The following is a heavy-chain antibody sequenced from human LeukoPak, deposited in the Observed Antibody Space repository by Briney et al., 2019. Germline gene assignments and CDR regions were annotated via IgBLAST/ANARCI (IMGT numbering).Heavy chain of an antibody. D-gene: IGHD3-9*01. CDR2: IGPNGAST. V-gene: IGHV3-64*04. Sequence: GGSLRLSCSTSGFTFSNHFMHWVRQAPGKGLEYVSSIGPNGASTLYADSVKGRFTISRDNSKNTLYLQMNSLRAEDTAVYYCARGLLRYFDWFGYGMDVWGQGTTVTVSS. J-gene: IGHJ6*02. CDR1: GFTFSNHF. CDR3: ARGLLRYFDWFGYGMDV.